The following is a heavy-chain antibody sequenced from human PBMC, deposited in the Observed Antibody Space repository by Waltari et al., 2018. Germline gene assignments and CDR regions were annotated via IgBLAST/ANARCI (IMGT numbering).Heavy chain of an antibody. J-gene: IGHJ3*02. CDR1: GGSTDGFY. D-gene: IGHD3-3*01. V-gene: IGHV4-59*01. CDR3: ARDFGVTTHDAFDI. CDR2: IYYSGRT. Sequence: QVQLQESGQGLVKPSETLSLICNVSGGSTDGFYWSWIRQPPGKGLEWLGYIYYSGRTGFVLLFFGFFFFFFYLFIFFCFVFFFCVSAADTAVYYCARDFGVTTHDAFDIWGRGT.